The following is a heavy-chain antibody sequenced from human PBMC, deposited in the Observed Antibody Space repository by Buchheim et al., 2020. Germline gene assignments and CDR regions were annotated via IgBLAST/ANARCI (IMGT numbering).Heavy chain of an antibody. CDR2: IVPIFGST. CDR1: GGTFRASD. CDR3: ATRYS. D-gene: IGHD2-21*01. V-gene: IGHV1-69*01. J-gene: IGHJ5*02. Sequence: QVQLVQSGAEVKKPGSSVKVSCKASGGTFRASDITWVRQAPGQGLEWMGGIVPIFGSTNFAQQFQGRVTVTADDSTGPHHMELISLTPDDTAVYYCATRYSWGQGTL.